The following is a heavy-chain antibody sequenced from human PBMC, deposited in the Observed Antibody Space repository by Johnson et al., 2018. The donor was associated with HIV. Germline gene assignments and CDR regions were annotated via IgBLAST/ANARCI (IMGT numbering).Heavy chain of an antibody. D-gene: IGHD6-13*01. CDR2: INWNGGST. Sequence: VQLVESGGGVVRPGGSLRLSCAASGFTFDDYGMSWVRQAPGKGLEWVSGINWNGGSTGYADSVKGRFTISRDNAKNTLYLQMNSLRAEDTAVYYCAKEGWAAAQEGWGAFDIWGQGTMVTVSS. V-gene: IGHV3-20*04. CDR3: AKEGWAAAQEGWGAFDI. CDR1: GFTFDDYG. J-gene: IGHJ3*02.